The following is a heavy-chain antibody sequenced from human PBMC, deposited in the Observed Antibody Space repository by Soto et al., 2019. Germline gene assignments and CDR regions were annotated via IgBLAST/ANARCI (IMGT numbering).Heavy chain of an antibody. CDR3: ARDLGYAPSNNNYYDGMDV. D-gene: IGHD5-12*01. CDR2: IIPIFGTA. V-gene: IGHV1-69*12. CDR1: GGTFSSYA. Sequence: QVQLVQSGAEVKKPGSSVKVSCKASGGTFSSYAISWVRQAPGQGLEWMGGIIPIFGTANYAQKFQGRVTITADESTSTAYMELSSLRSEDTAVYYCARDLGYAPSNNNYYDGMDVWGQGTTVTVSS. J-gene: IGHJ6*02.